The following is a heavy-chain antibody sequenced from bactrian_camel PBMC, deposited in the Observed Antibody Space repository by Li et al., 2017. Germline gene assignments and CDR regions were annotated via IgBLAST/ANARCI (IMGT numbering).Heavy chain of an antibody. CDR1: GFTSNSCD. D-gene: IGHD6*01. Sequence: HVQLVESGGGLVQPGGSLRLACVTSGFTSNSCDIHWYRQAAGKQREWVAQISTEGITSYTDSVKGRFTISKDIATNTLSLQMNSLKPEDTAMYYCAADEHTASWACTLLVVAGWGDFGSWGQGTQVTVS. J-gene: IGHJ6*01. V-gene: IGHV3S53*01. CDR3: AADEHTASWACTLLVVAGWGDFGS. CDR2: ISTEGIT.